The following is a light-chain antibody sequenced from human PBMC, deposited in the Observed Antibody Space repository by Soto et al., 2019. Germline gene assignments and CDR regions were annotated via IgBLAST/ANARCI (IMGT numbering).Light chain of an antibody. CDR2: AAS. J-gene: IGKJ2*01. Sequence: DIQMTQSPSSLSASVGDRVTITCRASQTISTYLNWYQQNPGKAPKLLIYAASSLQSGVPSRFSGSGSGTDFTRTISSLQPEDCATYYCQQSSDIPYTFGQGTKLEIK. CDR1: QTISTY. CDR3: QQSSDIPYT. V-gene: IGKV1-39*01.